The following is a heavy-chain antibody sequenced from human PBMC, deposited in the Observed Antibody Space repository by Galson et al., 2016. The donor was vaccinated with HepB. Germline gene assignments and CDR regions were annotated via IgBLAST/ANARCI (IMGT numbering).Heavy chain of an antibody. Sequence: SLRLSCAASGFSFSSSAMSWVRQAPGKGLEWVSGITSGGTTYYADSVKGRFTISRDNSKNILYLQMKSLRDEDTAVYYCAKRPYSYGWHYGMDVWGQGTTVTVSS. D-gene: IGHD5-18*01. J-gene: IGHJ6*02. CDR3: AKRPYSYGWHYGMDV. CDR2: ITSGGTT. V-gene: IGHV3-23*01. CDR1: GFSFSSSA.